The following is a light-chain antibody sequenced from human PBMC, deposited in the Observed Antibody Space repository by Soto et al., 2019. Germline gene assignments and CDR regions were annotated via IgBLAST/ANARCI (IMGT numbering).Light chain of an antibody. CDR1: ISDVGNYNL. CDR2: EVS. CDR3: CSYAGSSTCV. Sequence: QSVLTQPASVSGSPGQSITISCTGTISDVGNYNLVTWYQQHPGKAHKLMIYEVSKRPSRVSKRFSGSKSGNTASLTISGLQAEDEADYYCCSYAGSSTCVFGTGTKVTVL. J-gene: IGLJ1*01. V-gene: IGLV2-23*02.